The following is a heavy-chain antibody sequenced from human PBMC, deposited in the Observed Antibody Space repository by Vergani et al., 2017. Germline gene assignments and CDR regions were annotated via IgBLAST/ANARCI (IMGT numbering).Heavy chain of an antibody. CDR2: INNDGHT. CDR3: AVRRRVNLVEGEIVTKRTFDY. V-gene: IGHV4-34*02. J-gene: IGHJ4*02. D-gene: IGHD2-8*02. CDR1: GESFSSFY. Sequence: QVQLQQWGAGVVKPSGTLSLTCAVFGESFSSFYWSWIRQPPGKGLEWIGEINNDGHTNYNPSLESRVTVSRDTAKNQFSLNLMSVTAADTAMYYCAVRRRVNLVEGEIVTKRTFDYWSQGSLGTVPS.